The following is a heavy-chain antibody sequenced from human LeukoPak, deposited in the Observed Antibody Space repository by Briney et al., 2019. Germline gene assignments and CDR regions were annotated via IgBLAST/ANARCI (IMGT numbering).Heavy chain of an antibody. D-gene: IGHD3-16*01. CDR1: GGTLSSYA. CDR2: IIPIFGTA. V-gene: IGHV1-69*01. J-gene: IGHJ4*02. Sequence: SVKVSCKASGGTLSSYAISWVRQAPGQGLEWMGGIIPIFGTANYAQKFQGRVTITADESTSTAYMELSSLRSEDTAVYYCARSSPLKGEISYWGQGTLVTVSS. CDR3: ARSSPLKGEISY.